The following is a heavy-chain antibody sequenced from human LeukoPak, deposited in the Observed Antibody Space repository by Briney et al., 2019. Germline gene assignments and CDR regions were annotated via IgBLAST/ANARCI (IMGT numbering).Heavy chain of an antibody. CDR2: ISSNGGSI. J-gene: IGHJ2*01. CDR1: GFTFSDYA. Sequence: GGSLRLSCATSGFTFSDYAMHWVRQAPGKELEYVSAISSNGGSIHYANSVKGRFTISRDNSKNTLYLQMDSLRAEDMAVYYCARDTCGCGSGWHLYWYFDLWGRGTLVTVSS. V-gene: IGHV3-64*01. CDR3: ARDTCGCGSGWHLYWYFDL. D-gene: IGHD6-19*01.